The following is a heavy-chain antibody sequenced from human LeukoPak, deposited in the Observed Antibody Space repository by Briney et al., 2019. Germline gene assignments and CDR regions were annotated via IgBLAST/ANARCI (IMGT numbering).Heavy chain of an antibody. Sequence: GRSLRLSCAASGFTFSTYGMHWVRQAPGRGLEWVAIIWSDASEKYYGDSVKGRSTISRDNSNNTVSLQMNSLRAEDTAVYYCARRGSGTYNFDSWGQGTLVTVSS. D-gene: IGHD1-26*01. V-gene: IGHV3-33*03. CDR1: GFTFSTYG. J-gene: IGHJ4*02. CDR2: IWSDASEK. CDR3: ARRGSGTYNFDS.